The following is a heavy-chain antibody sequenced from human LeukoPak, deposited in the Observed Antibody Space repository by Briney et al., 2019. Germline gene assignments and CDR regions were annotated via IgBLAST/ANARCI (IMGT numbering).Heavy chain of an antibody. CDR1: GGSISSGSYY. D-gene: IGHD4-23*01. J-gene: IGHJ4*02. CDR3: ARDSGVYGGLDY. V-gene: IGHV4-39*07. Sequence: SQTLSLTCTVSGGSISSGSYYWSWIRQPPGKGLEWIGSIYHSGSTYYNPSLKSRVTISVDTSKNQFSLKLSSVTAADTAVYYCARDSGVYGGLDYWGQGTLVTVSS. CDR2: IYHSGST.